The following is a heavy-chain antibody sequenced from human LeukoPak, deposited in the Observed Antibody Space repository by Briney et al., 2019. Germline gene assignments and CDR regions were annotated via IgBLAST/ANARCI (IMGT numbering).Heavy chain of an antibody. D-gene: IGHD6-13*01. CDR1: GFTFSSYA. CDR3: AKDLELDSSSLGVYYFDY. Sequence: GGSLRLSCAASGFTFSSYAMSWVRQAPGKGLEWVSAISGSGGSTYYADSVKGRFTISRDNSKNTLYLQMNSLRAEDTAVYYCAKDLELDSSSLGVYYFDYWGQGTLVTVSS. CDR2: ISGSGGST. J-gene: IGHJ4*02. V-gene: IGHV3-23*01.